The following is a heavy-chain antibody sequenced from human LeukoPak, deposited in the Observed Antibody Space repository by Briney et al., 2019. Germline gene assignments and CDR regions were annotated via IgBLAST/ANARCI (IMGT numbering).Heavy chain of an antibody. D-gene: IGHD4-17*01. CDR3: ARDPYGDYGDAFDI. J-gene: IGHJ3*02. CDR1: GFTFSSYW. V-gene: IGHV3-7*01. Sequence: GGSLRLSCAASGFTFSSYWMSWVRQAPGKGLEWVANIKQDGSEKYYVDSVKGRFTISRDNAKNSLYLQMNSLRAEDTAVYYCARDPYGDYGDAFDIWGQGTMVTVSS. CDR2: IKQDGSEK.